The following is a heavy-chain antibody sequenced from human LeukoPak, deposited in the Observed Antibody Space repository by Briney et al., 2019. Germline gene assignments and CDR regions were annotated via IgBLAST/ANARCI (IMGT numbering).Heavy chain of an antibody. Sequence: GRSLRLSCAASGFIFSSYVMHWVRQAPGKGLEWVAVIWYDGSNKYYADSVKGRFTISRDNSKNTLYLQMNSLRAEDTAVYYCARRYCSSTSCYFSNWFNPWGQGTLVTVSS. CDR3: ARRYCSSTSCYFSNWFNP. J-gene: IGHJ5*02. CDR1: GFIFSSYV. D-gene: IGHD2-2*01. CDR2: IWYDGSNK. V-gene: IGHV3-33*01.